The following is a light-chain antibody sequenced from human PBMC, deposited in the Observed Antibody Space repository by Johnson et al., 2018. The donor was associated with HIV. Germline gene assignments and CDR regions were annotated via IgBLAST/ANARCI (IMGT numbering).Light chain of an antibody. Sequence: QSVLTQPPSVSAAPGQKVTISCSGSSSNIGNNYVSWYQQLPGTAPKLLIYENNKRPSGIPDRFSGSKSGTSATLCITGLQTGGEADYYCGTWDSSLSAFVFGTGTKVTVL. CDR1: SSNIGNNY. CDR2: ENN. CDR3: GTWDSSLSAFV. V-gene: IGLV1-51*02. J-gene: IGLJ1*01.